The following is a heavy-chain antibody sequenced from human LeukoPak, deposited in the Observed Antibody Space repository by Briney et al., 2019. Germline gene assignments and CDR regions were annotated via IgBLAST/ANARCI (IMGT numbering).Heavy chain of an antibody. V-gene: IGHV1-2*02. CDR1: GYTFTGYY. Sequence: ASVKVSCKASGYTFTGYYMQWVRQAPGQGLEWMGWINPNSGGTNYAQKFQNRVTMTRDTSISTAYMDLSSLRPDDTDVYHSARAPRVVIQYNWFDPWGQRTLVTASS. J-gene: IGHJ5*02. CDR3: ARAPRVVIQYNWFDP. CDR2: INPNSGGT. D-gene: IGHD3-16*02.